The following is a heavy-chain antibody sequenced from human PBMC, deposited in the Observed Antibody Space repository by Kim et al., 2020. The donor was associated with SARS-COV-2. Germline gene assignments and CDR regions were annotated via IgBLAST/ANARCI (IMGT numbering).Heavy chain of an antibody. V-gene: IGHV3-23*01. CDR2: VSGSGGST. J-gene: IGHJ1*01. CDR3: VKDLYYYETRGSGAFHL. CDR1: RFTFSNYA. Sequence: GGSLRLSCAASRFTFSNYAMSWVRQAPGKGLERVSVVSGSGGSTYYADSVKGRFTISRDNSRNTLYLQMNSLRAGDTAVYYCVKDLYYYETRGSGAFHLWGQGTLVTVSS. D-gene: IGHD3-22*01.